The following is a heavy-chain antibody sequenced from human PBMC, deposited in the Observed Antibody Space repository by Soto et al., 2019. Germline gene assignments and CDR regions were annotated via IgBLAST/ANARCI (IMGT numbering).Heavy chain of an antibody. D-gene: IGHD5-18*01. CDR2: INPNSGGT. Sequence: GASVKVSCKASGYTFTGYYMHWVRQAPGQGIEWMGWINPNSGGTNYAQKLQGWVTMTRDTSISTAYMELSRLRSDDTAVYYCAREVGSSGRIQLWFQPSGFDYWGQGTLVTVSS. J-gene: IGHJ4*02. CDR3: AREVGSSGRIQLWFQPSGFDY. V-gene: IGHV1-2*04. CDR1: GYTFTGYY.